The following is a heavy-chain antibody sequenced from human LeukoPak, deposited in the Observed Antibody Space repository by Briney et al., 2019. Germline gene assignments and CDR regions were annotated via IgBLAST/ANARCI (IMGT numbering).Heavy chain of an antibody. J-gene: IGHJ1*01. CDR2: ISGSGGST. Sequence: GGSLRLSCAASGFTFSSYTMSWVRQAPGKGLEWVSAISGSGGSTYYADSVKGRFTISRDNSKNTLYLQMNSLRAEDTAVYYCAKKQWPEYFQHWGQGTLVTVSS. D-gene: IGHD6-19*01. CDR3: AKKQWPEYFQH. CDR1: GFTFSSYT. V-gene: IGHV3-23*01.